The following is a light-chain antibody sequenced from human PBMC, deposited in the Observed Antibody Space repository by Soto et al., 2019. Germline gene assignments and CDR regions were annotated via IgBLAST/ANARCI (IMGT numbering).Light chain of an antibody. CDR2: KAS. V-gene: IGKV1-5*03. CDR1: QSISSW. CDR3: QQYGSSGT. J-gene: IGKJ1*01. Sequence: DIQMTQSPSTLSASVGDRVTITCRASQSISSWLAWYQQKPGKAPKLLIYKASNLESGVPARFSGTGYGTDFTLTISRLEPEDFAVYYCQQYGSSGTFGQGTKVDIK.